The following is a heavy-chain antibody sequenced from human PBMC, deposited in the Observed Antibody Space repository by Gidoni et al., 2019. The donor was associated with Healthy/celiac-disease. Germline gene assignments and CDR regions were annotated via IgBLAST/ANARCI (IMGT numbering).Heavy chain of an antibody. V-gene: IGHV1-24*01. CDR1: GYTLTELS. Sequence: QAKLVLSGAVLKKPGASVTVSCLVSGYTLTELSMHWVRQSPRKVLELMGGFDPEDGETIYAQKCQGRVTMTEDTSTDTAYMELSSMTSEDTAVYYCATSRCNGQAFDIWGQGTMVTVSS. D-gene: IGHD2-8*01. CDR2: FDPEDGET. CDR3: ATSRCNGQAFDI. J-gene: IGHJ3*02.